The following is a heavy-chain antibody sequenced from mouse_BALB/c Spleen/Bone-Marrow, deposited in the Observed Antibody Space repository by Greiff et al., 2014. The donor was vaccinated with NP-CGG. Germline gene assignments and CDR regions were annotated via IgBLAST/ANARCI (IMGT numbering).Heavy chain of an antibody. Sequence: VKLSCTASGFNIKDTYMHWVKQRPEQGLEWIGRIDPANGNTKYDPKFQGKATITADTSSSTAYLQLSSLTSEDTAVYYGAIYYGNYYAMDYWGQGTSVTVSS. J-gene: IGHJ4*01. CDR1: GFNIKDTY. V-gene: IGHV14-3*02. CDR2: IDPANGNT. D-gene: IGHD2-1*01. CDR3: AIYYGNYYAMDY.